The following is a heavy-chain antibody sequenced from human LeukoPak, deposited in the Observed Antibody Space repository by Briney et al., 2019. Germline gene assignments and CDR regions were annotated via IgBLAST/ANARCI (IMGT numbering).Heavy chain of an antibody. D-gene: IGHD3-16*01. V-gene: IGHV3-33*01. CDR1: GFTFSTYG. Sequence: PGRSLRLSCATSGFTFSTYGIHWVRQAPGKGLEWVAAIWPDGSYKYYADSVKGRFTISRDNSKNTVYLQMNTLRDEDTAVYYRARAVGPFDYWGQGTLVTVSS. J-gene: IGHJ4*02. CDR2: IWPDGSYK. CDR3: ARAVGPFDY.